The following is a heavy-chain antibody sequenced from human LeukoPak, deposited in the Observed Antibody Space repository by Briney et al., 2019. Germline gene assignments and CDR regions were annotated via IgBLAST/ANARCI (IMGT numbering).Heavy chain of an antibody. D-gene: IGHD3-10*01. CDR1: GFTFSSYS. J-gene: IGHJ4*02. V-gene: IGHV3-21*01. CDR2: ISSSSSYI. Sequence: EGSLRLSCAASGFTFSSYSMNWVRQAPGKGLEWVSSISSSSSYIYYADSVKGRFPISRDNAKNSLYLQMNSLRAEDTAVYYCAREPLSGSAILDYWGQGTLVTVSS. CDR3: AREPLSGSAILDY.